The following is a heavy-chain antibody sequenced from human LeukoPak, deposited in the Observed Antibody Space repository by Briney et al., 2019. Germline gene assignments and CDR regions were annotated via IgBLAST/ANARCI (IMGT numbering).Heavy chain of an antibody. CDR1: GFICRDYP. V-gene: IGHV3-23*01. D-gene: IGHD1-26*01. Sequence: PGGSLRLSCAASGFICRDYPMSWVRQTRGKGLEWVSSISAGGGGIYYADSVKGRFTVSRDDSKNTLYLQMNSLRVEDTALYYCAKESNGRRFDFDYWGQGTLATVSS. CDR2: ISAGGGGI. CDR3: AKESNGRRFDFDY. J-gene: IGHJ4*02.